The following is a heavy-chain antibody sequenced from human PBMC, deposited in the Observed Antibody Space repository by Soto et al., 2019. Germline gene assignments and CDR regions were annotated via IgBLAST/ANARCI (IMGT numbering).Heavy chain of an antibody. Sequence: VESLTIYCKVSGYSFTSYWIGWVRQMPGKGLEWMGIIYPGDSDTRYSPSFQGQVTISADKSISTAYLQWSSLKASDTAMYYCASRHYYYGMDVWGQGAPVTVSS. CDR1: GYSFTSYW. J-gene: IGHJ6*01. CDR2: IYPGDSDT. V-gene: IGHV5-51*01. CDR3: ASRHYYYGMDV.